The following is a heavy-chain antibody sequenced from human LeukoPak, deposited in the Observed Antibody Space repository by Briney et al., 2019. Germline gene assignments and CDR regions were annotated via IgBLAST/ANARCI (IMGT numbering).Heavy chain of an antibody. CDR2: ISTRSTYI. D-gene: IGHD3-10*01. V-gene: IGHV3-21*04. Sequence: PGGSLRLSCAASGFTFSNYNMNWVRQAPGKGLEWVSCISTRSTYIYYADSVKGRFTISRDNAKNSLYLQMNSLRAEDTAVYYCAKAINIYDSGPSGYWGQGTLVTVSS. CDR3: AKAINIYDSGPSGY. CDR1: GFTFSNYN. J-gene: IGHJ4*02.